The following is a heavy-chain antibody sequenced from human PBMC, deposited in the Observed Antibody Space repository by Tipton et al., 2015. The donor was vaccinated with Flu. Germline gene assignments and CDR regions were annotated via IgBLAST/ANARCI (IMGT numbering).Heavy chain of an antibody. CDR2: IYYNGST. CDR1: GDSMRSYY. Sequence: TLSLTCSVSGDSMRSYYWSWIRQPQGKGLEWIGTIYYNGSTDYNPSLSSRVTISVDMSKNQFSLKLTSVTAADTAVYYCARDQTYYYGSSDAFDIWGQGTMVTVSS. V-gene: IGHV4-59*01. D-gene: IGHD3-10*01. J-gene: IGHJ3*02. CDR3: ARDQTYYYGSSDAFDI.